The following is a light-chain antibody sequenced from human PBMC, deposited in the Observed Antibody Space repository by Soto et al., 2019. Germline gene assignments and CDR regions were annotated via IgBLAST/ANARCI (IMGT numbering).Light chain of an antibody. CDR2: EGS. CDR3: CSYAGSSTYV. J-gene: IGLJ1*01. V-gene: IGLV2-23*01. Sequence: QSVLTQPASVSGSTGQSITISCTGTSSDVGSYNLVSWYQQHPGKAPKLMIYEGSKRPSGVSNRFSGSKSGNPASLTISGLQAEDEADYCCCSYAGSSTYVFGTGTKVTVL. CDR1: SSDVGSYNL.